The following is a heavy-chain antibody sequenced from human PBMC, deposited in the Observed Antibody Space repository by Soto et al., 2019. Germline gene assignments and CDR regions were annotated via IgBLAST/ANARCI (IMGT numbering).Heavy chain of an antibody. J-gene: IGHJ4*02. CDR1: GYTFNTYF. V-gene: IGHV1-18*01. CDR3: ARDTSNSFDY. D-gene: IGHD1-26*01. CDR2: ISPHNGNT. Sequence: HVQLVQSGGELQKPGASVKVSCNTSGYTFNTYFITWVRQAPGQGLEWMGWISPHNGNTNYAEKFQGRVTMTADTITKKAYMELRNLRIDDTAVYYCARDTSNSFDYWGQGTPVTVSS.